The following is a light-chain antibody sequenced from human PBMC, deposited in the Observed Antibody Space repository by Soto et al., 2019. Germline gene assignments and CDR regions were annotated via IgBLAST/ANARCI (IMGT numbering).Light chain of an antibody. V-gene: IGKV1-5*03. J-gene: IGKJ1*01. CDR2: KAS. CDR3: QQYHNYAYT. Sequence: DIQMTQSPSTLSGSVGDRVTITCRASQTISSWLAWYQQKPGKAPKLLIYKASTLKSGVPSRFSGSGSGTAFTLTISSLRPDDFATYYCQQYHNYAYTFGQGTKVE. CDR1: QTISSW.